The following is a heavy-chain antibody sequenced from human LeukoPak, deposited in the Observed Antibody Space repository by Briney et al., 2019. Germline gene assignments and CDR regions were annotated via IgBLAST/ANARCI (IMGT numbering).Heavy chain of an antibody. D-gene: IGHD3-10*01. J-gene: IGHJ4*02. CDR1: GFTFSSYW. CDR3: AIGQYYYGSGSYYKRSKVDHY. Sequence: PGGSLRLSCAASGFTFSSYWMSWVRRAPGKGLEWVANIKQDGSEKYYVDSVKGRFTISRDNAKNSLYLQMNSLRAEDTAVYYCAIGQYYYGSGSYYKRSKVDHYWGQGTLVTVSS. V-gene: IGHV3-7*01. CDR2: IKQDGSEK.